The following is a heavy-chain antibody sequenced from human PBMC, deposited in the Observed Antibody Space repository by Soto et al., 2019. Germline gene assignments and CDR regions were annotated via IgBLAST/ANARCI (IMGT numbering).Heavy chain of an antibody. D-gene: IGHD6-25*01. CDR1: EFAFSSYW. V-gene: IGHV3-7*05. CDR3: ARDVSPGSSGLYFDAFDI. CDR2: IRKDGSQR. Sequence: ESGGGLVQPRGSLTLSCAASEFAFSSYWMTWVRQAPGKGLEWVANIRKDGSQRSYLDSVRGRFTISRDNSKNSLYLQMNSLRAEDTALYFCARDVSPGSSGLYFDAFDIWGQGTMVTVSS. J-gene: IGHJ3*02.